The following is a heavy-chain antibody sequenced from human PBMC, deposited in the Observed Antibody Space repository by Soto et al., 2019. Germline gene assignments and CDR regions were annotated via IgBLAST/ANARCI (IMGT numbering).Heavy chain of an antibody. D-gene: IGHD3-16*01. Sequence: QITLKESGPTQVKPTQTLTLTCTFSGFSLITGGVSVAWIRQPPGKALEWLALISGDDEKRYSPSLKSRLTIPKDTTNNQVVFTMTNMDPLDTATYYCSHRRGMIMDVWGQGTTVTVSS. CDR1: GFSLITGGVS. CDR3: SHRRGMIMDV. CDR2: ISGDDEK. J-gene: IGHJ6*02. V-gene: IGHV2-5*02.